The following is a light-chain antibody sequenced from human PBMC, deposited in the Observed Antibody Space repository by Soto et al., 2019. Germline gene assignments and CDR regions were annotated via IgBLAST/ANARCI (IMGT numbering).Light chain of an antibody. V-gene: IGKV1-5*03. J-gene: IGKJ1*01. CDR2: KAS. CDR1: QSISSW. CDR3: PQWT. Sequence: DIQMTQSPSTLSASVGDRVTITCRASQSISSWLAWYQQKPGKAPKLLIYKASSLESGVPSRFSGSGSGTEFTLTISSLQPDDFATYDCPQWTFGQGTKVEIK.